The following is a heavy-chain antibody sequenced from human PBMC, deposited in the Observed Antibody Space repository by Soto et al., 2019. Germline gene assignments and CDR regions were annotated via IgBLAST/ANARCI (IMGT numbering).Heavy chain of an antibody. Sequence: GGSLRLSCSASGFTFSGYAMHWVRQAPGKGLEYVSSISINGDSRKAGSIYYADSVKGRFTIARDNSRNTLYLQMSSLRAEDTAVYYCGKGGGNNYWDWFYPWGRGTLVTVAS. CDR3: GKGGGNNYWDWFYP. CDR2: ISINGDSRKAGSI. CDR1: GFTFSGYA. V-gene: IGHV3-64D*08. J-gene: IGHJ5*02. D-gene: IGHD5-12*01.